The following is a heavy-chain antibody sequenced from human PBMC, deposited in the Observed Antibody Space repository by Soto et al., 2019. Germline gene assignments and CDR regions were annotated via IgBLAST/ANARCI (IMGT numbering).Heavy chain of an antibody. D-gene: IGHD2-15*01. J-gene: IGHJ6*02. CDR1: GGSISSGGYY. CDR2: IYYSGST. V-gene: IGHV4-31*03. Sequence: QVQLQESGPGLVKPSQTLSLTCTVSGGSISSGGYYWSWIRQHPGKGLEWIGYIYYSGSTYYNPSLKSRVTISVDTSKNQFSLKLSSVTAADTAVYYCARARCSGGSCYWRSYYYYGMDVWGRGTTVTVSS. CDR3: ARARCSGGSCYWRSYYYYGMDV.